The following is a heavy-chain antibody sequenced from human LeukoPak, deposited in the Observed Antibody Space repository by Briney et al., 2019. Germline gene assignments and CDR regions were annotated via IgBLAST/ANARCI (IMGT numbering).Heavy chain of an antibody. V-gene: IGHV1-2*02. CDR1: GYTFTGYY. CDR2: INPNNGRT. D-gene: IGHD3-10*01. CDR3: ATDRLNYYGSGKFQY. Sequence: ASVKVSCKASGYTFTGYYMNWVRQAPGQGLEWMGYINPNNGRTNFAQTFQGRVTMTWDTSISTAYMDLSRLTSDDTAVYYCATDRLNYYGSGKFQYWGQGTLVTVSS. J-gene: IGHJ4*02.